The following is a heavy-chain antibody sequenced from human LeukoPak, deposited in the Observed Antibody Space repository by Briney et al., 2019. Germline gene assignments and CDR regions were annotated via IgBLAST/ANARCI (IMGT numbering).Heavy chain of an antibody. CDR1: GFTFSSYS. CDR2: IRSSRSYI. J-gene: IGHJ6*02. CDR3: AKGNIAARQDIMDV. Sequence: GGSLRLSCAASGFTFSSYSMNWVRQAPGKGLEWVSSIRSSRSYIYYADSVKGRFTISRDNAKNSLYLQMNSLRVEDTAVYYCAKGNIAARQDIMDVWGQGTTVTVSS. D-gene: IGHD6-6*01. V-gene: IGHV3-21*04.